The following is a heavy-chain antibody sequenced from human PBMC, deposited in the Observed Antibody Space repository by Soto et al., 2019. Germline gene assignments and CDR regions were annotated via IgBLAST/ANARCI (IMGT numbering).Heavy chain of an antibody. D-gene: IGHD3-16*01. CDR2: IYSGGST. V-gene: IGHV3-53*01. CDR3: ARMGAVYYYGMDV. Sequence: SLRLSCAASGFTVSSNYMSWVRQAPGKGLEWVSVIYSGGSTYYADSVKGRFTISRGNSKNTLYLQMNSLRAEDTAVYYCARMGAVYYYGMDVWGQGTTVTVSS. J-gene: IGHJ6*02. CDR1: GFTVSSNY.